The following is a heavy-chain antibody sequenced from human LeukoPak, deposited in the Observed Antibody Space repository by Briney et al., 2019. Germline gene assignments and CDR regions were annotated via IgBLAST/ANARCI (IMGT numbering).Heavy chain of an antibody. J-gene: IGHJ4*02. Sequence: GGSLRLSCEGSGFNFGSYSMRWVRQAPGKGLEWVSGILSDGGNTYYADAVKGRFTISRDNSRSTLYLQMNSLRAEDTAVYYCAKDAIYGDGYWEFDYWGQGTLVTVSS. CDR1: GFNFGSYS. CDR2: ILSDGGNT. V-gene: IGHV3-23*01. CDR3: AKDAIYGDGYWEFDY. D-gene: IGHD2-21*01.